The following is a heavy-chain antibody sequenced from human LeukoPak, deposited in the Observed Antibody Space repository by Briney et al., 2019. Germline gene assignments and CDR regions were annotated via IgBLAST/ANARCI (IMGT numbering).Heavy chain of an antibody. Sequence: PSETLSLTCAVSGYSISSGDYWGWIRLPPGKGLEWIGSIYHSGSTYYNPSLKSRVTTSVDTSKRQFSLTLSSVTAADTAVYYCARNRSEPLGNGGSFDSWGQGTLVTVSS. CDR2: IYHSGST. CDR1: GYSISSGDY. D-gene: IGHD3-16*01. J-gene: IGHJ4*02. V-gene: IGHV4-38-2*01. CDR3: ARNRSEPLGNGGSFDS.